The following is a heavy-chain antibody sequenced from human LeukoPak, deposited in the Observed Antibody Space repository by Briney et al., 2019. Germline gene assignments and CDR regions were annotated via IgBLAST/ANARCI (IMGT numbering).Heavy chain of an antibody. Sequence: GGSLRLSCAASGFTFSRYDMHWVRQSTGKGLAWVSGIGTAGDPYSPGSVKGRFTISRENAKNSLYLQMNSLRVGDTAVYYCARSLGSSSWSVGGVFDIWGQGTLVTVSS. V-gene: IGHV3-13*05. J-gene: IGHJ3*02. CDR1: GFTFSRYD. CDR3: ARSLGSSSWSVGGVFDI. D-gene: IGHD6-13*01. CDR2: IGTAGDP.